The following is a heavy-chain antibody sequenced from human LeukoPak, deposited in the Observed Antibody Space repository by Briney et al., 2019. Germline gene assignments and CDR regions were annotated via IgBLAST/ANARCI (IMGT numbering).Heavy chain of an antibody. CDR1: GGSISSSSYY. CDR2: FSYSGNT. D-gene: IGHD4-17*01. CDR3: ARHSGNDYGPYGKFDY. J-gene: IGHJ4*02. Sequence: SETLSLTCTVSGGSISSSSYYWGWIRQPPGKGLEWIGSFSYSGNTYYNPSLKSRVTISVDTSKNQFSLKLSSVAAADTAVYYCARHSGNDYGPYGKFDYWGQGTLVPVSS. V-gene: IGHV4-39*01.